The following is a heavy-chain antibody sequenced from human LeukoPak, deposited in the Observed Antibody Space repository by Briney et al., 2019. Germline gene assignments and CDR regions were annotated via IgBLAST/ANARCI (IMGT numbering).Heavy chain of an antibody. J-gene: IGHJ4*02. D-gene: IGHD1-1*01. CDR1: GGSFSGYY. Sequence: SETLSLTCAVYGGSFSGYYWSWLRQPPAKGVEWIGGINHSGSTNYNPCLKSRVTISVDTSKNQFSLKLSAVTAADTAVYYCARGLGYANLKWGQGTLVTVSS. V-gene: IGHV4-34*01. CDR2: INHSGST. CDR3: ARGLGYANLK.